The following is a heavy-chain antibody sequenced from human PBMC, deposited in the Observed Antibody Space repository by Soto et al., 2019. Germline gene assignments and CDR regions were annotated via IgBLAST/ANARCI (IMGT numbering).Heavy chain of an antibody. J-gene: IGHJ6*03. CDR1: GYTFTNYG. V-gene: IGHV1-18*01. D-gene: IGHD4-17*01. CDR2: ISTYNGNT. Sequence: ASVKVSCKASGYTFTNYGFTWVRQAPGQGLEWLGWISTYNGNTKYAQKVQGRLTMTTDTSMSTANMELTSLRSDDTALYYCARTTVTASYYYMDVWGKGSTVTVSS. CDR3: ARTTVTASYYYMDV.